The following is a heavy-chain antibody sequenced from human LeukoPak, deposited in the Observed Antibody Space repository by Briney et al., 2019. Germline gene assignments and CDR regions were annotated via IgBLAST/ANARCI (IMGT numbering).Heavy chain of an antibody. CDR1: GLTFGSYW. V-gene: IGHV3-74*01. D-gene: IGHD2-2*01. Sequence: GGSLRLSCAASGLTFGSYWMHWVRQAPGKGLLWVSRINSDGSTTNYADSVKGRFTISRDNAKNTLYLQMNSLRAEDTAVYYCASDSVPFSAMPLGYWGQGTLVTVPS. CDR3: ASDSVPFSAMPLGY. CDR2: INSDGSTT. J-gene: IGHJ4*02.